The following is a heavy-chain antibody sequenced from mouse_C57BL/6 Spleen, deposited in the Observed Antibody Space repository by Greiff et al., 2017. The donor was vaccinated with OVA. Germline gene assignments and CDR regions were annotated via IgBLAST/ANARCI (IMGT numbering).Heavy chain of an antibody. CDR1: GFNIKDYY. J-gene: IGHJ1*03. CDR3: ATEGTGTYWYFDV. V-gene: IGHV14-2*01. CDR2: IDPEDGET. D-gene: IGHD4-1*01. Sequence: VQLQQSGAELVKPGASVKLSCTASGFNIKDYYMHWVKQRTEQGLEWIGRIDPEDGETKSAPKFQGKATITADTSSNTAYLQLSSLTSEDTAVYYCATEGTGTYWYFDVWGTGTTVTVSS.